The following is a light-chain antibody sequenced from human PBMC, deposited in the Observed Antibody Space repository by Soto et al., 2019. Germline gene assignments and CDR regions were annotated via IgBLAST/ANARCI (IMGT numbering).Light chain of an antibody. CDR1: QSIVANY. CDR2: GVS. CDR3: QQYCSSPGT. Sequence: EIVLTQSPGTLSLSPGEGATLSCRASQSIVANYLAWYHQKPGQSPRLLIYGVSSRATGIPERFSGSGSRTDFNLTINTLEPDDSAVYYCQQYCSSPGTFGQGTKVEIK. J-gene: IGKJ1*01. V-gene: IGKV3-20*01.